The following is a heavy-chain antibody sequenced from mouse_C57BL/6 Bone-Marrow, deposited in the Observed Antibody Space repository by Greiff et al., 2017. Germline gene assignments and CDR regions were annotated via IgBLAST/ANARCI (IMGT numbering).Heavy chain of an antibody. Sequence: EVHLVESGGGLVKPGGSLKLSCAASGFTFSSYAMSWVRQTPEKRLEWVATISDGGSYTYYPDNLKGRFTISRDNAKNNLYLQMSHLKSEDTAMYYCARDLKDYWGQGTSVTVSS. CDR1: GFTFSSYA. CDR2: ISDGGSYT. J-gene: IGHJ4*01. CDR3: ARDLKDY. V-gene: IGHV5-4*01.